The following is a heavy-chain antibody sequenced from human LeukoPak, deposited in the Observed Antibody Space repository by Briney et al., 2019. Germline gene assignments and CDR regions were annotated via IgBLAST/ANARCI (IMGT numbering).Heavy chain of an antibody. CDR1: GFTLSNYW. V-gene: IGHV3-7*01. Sequence: PGGSLRLSCAASGFTLSNYWMSWVRQAPGRGLEWVANIKQDGSEKNYVDSVKGRFTISRDNAKNSLFLQMDGLTAEDTAVYYCARDRDGGYDSLYYYYYMDAWGKGTTVTVSS. J-gene: IGHJ6*03. CDR2: IKQDGSEK. CDR3: ARDRDGGYDSLYYYYYMDA. D-gene: IGHD5-12*01.